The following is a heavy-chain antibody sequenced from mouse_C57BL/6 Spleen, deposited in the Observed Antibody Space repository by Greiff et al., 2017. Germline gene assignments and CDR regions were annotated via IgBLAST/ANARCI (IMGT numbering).Heavy chain of an antibody. CDR3: ARRRYGNYAWFAY. CDR1: GYTFTGYW. Sequence: QVQLQQSGAELMKPGASVKLSCKATGYTFTGYWIEWVKQRPGHGLEWIGEILPGSGSTNYNEKFKGKATFTVDTSSNTAYMQLSSLTTEDSAIYYCARRRYGNYAWFAYWGQGTLVTVSA. J-gene: IGHJ3*01. V-gene: IGHV1-9*01. CDR2: ILPGSGST. D-gene: IGHD2-1*01.